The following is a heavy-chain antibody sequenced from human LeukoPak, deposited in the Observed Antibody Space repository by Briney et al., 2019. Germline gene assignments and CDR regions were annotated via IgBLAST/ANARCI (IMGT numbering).Heavy chain of an antibody. CDR2: IFGGGST. CDR1: GFTVISNY. V-gene: IGHV3-53*01. Sequence: PGGSLRLSCAASGFTVISNYMSWVRQAPGKGLEWVSVIFGGGSTYYADSVKGRFTISRDNSKNTVYLQMNSLRAEDTAVYYCARGITIFGVAAYAMDVWGHGTTVTVSS. D-gene: IGHD3-3*01. CDR3: ARGITIFGVAAYAMDV. J-gene: IGHJ6*02.